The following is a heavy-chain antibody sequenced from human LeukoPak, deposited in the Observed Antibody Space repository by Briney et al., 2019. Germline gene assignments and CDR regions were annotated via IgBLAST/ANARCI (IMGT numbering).Heavy chain of an antibody. CDR2: ISSSSSTI. CDR3: ASRFCSGGSCHYFDQ. CDR1: GLTFNTYS. V-gene: IGHV3-48*01. J-gene: IGHJ4*02. D-gene: IGHD2-15*01. Sequence: GGSLRLSCAVSGLTFNTYSMNWVRQAPGKGLKWVSYISSSSSTIYYADSVKGRFTTSRGNAENSLYLQMNSLRAEDTAVYYCASRFCSGGSCHYFDQWGQGTLVTVSS.